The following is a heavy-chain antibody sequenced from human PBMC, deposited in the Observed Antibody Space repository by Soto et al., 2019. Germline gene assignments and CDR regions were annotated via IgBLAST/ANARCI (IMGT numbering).Heavy chain of an antibody. CDR2: ISGSGGST. D-gene: IGHD3-16*01. J-gene: IGHJ6*02. V-gene: IGHV3-23*01. CDR3: ARTHDFGYYYYYGMDV. Sequence: GGSLRLSCTASGFTFSSYAMSWVRQAPGKGLEWVSAISGSGGSTYYADSVKGRFTISRDNAKNSLYLQMNSLRAEDTAVYYCARTHDFGYYYYYGMDVWGQGTTVTVSS. CDR1: GFTFSSYA.